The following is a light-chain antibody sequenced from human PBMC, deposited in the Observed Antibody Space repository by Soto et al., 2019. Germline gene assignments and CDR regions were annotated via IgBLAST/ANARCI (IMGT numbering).Light chain of an antibody. Sequence: SSELTQPPSVSVAPGKTATITCGGNNIGGKSVHWYQQRPGQAPVLVIYYDSDRPSGIPERFSGSNSGNPATLTITRVEAGDEADYYCQLWDSESDHWVFGGGTKLTVL. V-gene: IGLV3-21*04. CDR1: NIGGKS. CDR2: YDS. J-gene: IGLJ3*02. CDR3: QLWDSESDHWV.